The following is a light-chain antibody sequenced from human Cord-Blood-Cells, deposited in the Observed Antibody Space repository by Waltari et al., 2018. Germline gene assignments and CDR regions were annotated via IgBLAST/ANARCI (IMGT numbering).Light chain of an antibody. Sequence: IQMTQSPSSLSASVGDRVTITRLASQSISSYLNWYQQKPGKAPKLLIYAASSLQSGVPSRFSGSGSGTDFTLTISSLQPEDFATYYCQQSYSTPRTFGQGTKVEIK. V-gene: IGKV1-39*01. J-gene: IGKJ1*01. CDR2: AAS. CDR1: QSISSY. CDR3: QQSYSTPRT.